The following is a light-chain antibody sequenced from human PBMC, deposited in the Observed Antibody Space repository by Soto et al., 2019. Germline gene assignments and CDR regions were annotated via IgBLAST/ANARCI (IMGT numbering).Light chain of an antibody. V-gene: IGKV1-27*01. Sequence: DVQMTQSPSSLSAFVGDRVTITCRASQGIAPYLAWFQQKPGKVPKLLIYATSTFQSGVPSRFSGSGSGTDFTLTISILQPEDVATYYCQKYNTPPLTFGGGTKVEIK. CDR1: QGIAPY. J-gene: IGKJ4*01. CDR3: QKYNTPPLT. CDR2: ATS.